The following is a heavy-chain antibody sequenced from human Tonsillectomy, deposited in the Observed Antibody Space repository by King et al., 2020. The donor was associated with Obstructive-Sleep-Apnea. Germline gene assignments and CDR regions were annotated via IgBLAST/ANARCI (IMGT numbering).Heavy chain of an antibody. D-gene: IGHD3-3*01. CDR1: GFTFSSYA. J-gene: IGHJ4*02. V-gene: IGHV3-23*04. CDR3: AKEGHIRAFLADY. CDR2: ISDSCCTT. Sequence: QLVQSGGGLVQPGGSLRLSCAASGFTFSSYAMSWVRQAPGKGLEWVSGISDSCCTTYYADSVKGRFTISRDNSKNTLYLQMNSLRAEDTAVYYCAKEGHIRAFLADYWGQGTLVTVSS.